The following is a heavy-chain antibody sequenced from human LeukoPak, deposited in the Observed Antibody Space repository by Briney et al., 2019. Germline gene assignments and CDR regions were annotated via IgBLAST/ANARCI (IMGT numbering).Heavy chain of an antibody. Sequence: SETLSLTCTVSGGSISSHYWSWIRQPPGKGLEWIGYINDSGSANYNPSLKSRVTISVDTSTNQFSLRLSSVTAAGTAVYYCARYYYASGHDQWGQGTLVTVSS. CDR3: ARYYYASGHDQ. V-gene: IGHV4-59*08. CDR2: INDSGSA. CDR1: GGSISSHY. D-gene: IGHD3-10*01. J-gene: IGHJ5*02.